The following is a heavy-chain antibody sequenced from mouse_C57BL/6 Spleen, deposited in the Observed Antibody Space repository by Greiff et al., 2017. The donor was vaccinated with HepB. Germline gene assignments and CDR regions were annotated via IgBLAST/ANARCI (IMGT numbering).Heavy chain of an antibody. CDR3: TTGKEGSPYYFDY. D-gene: IGHD1-1*02. J-gene: IGHJ2*01. V-gene: IGHV14-4*01. CDR2: IDPENGDT. CDR1: GFNIKDDY. Sequence: VHVKQSGAELVRPGASVKLSCTASGFNIKDDYMHWVKQRPEQGLEWIGWIDPENGDTEYASKFQGKATITADTSSNTAYLQLSSLTSEDTAVYYCTTGKEGSPYYFDYWGQGTTLTVSS.